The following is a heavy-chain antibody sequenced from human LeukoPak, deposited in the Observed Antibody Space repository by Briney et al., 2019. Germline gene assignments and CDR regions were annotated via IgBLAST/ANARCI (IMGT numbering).Heavy chain of an antibody. J-gene: IGHJ4*02. Sequence: SETLSLTCTVSGYSISSGYYWGWIRQPPGKGLEYIGYIHYSGGTNYSPSLKSRVTISVDKSKNQFSLKLSSVTAADTALYYCVRESDSVFFDSWGQGTLVTVSS. V-gene: IGHV4-61*01. CDR2: IHYSGGT. D-gene: IGHD5/OR15-5a*01. CDR1: GYSISSGYY. CDR3: VRESDSVFFDS.